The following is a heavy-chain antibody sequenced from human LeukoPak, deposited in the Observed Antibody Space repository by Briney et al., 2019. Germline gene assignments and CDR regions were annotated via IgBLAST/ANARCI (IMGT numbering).Heavy chain of an antibody. J-gene: IGHJ6*02. V-gene: IGHV7-4-1*02. D-gene: IGHD6-13*01. Sequence: ASVKVSCKASGYTFTSYAMNWVRQAPGQGLEWMGWINTNAGNPTYAQGFTGRFVFSLDTSVSTAYLQISSLKAEDTAVYYCAREGYSSSWYYYYYGMDVWGQGTTVTVSS. CDR2: INTNAGNP. CDR3: AREGYSSSWYYYYYGMDV. CDR1: GYTFTSYA.